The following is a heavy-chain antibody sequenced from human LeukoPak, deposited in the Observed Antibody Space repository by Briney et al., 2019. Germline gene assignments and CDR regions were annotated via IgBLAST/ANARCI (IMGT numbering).Heavy chain of an antibody. CDR2: ISAYNGNT. CDR1: GYTFTSYG. Sequence: SSVKVSCKASGYTFTSYGISWVRQAPGQGLEWMGWISAYNGNTNYAQKLQGRVTMTTDTSTSTAYVELRSLRSDDTAVYYCARDRGAARPGFDPWGQGTLVTVSS. CDR3: ARDRGAARPGFDP. J-gene: IGHJ5*02. V-gene: IGHV1-18*01. D-gene: IGHD6-6*01.